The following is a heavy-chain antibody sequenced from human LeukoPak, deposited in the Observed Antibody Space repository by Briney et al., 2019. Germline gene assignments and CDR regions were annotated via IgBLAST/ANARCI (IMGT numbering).Heavy chain of an antibody. CDR2: IWYDQIKK. J-gene: IGHJ4*02. CDR1: GFTFNSYG. V-gene: IGHV3-33*01. CDR3: AREVPPVAKYYFDY. Sequence: PGRSLRLSCAASGFTFNSYGMHWVRQAPGKGLEWVAVIWYDQIKKYYADSVKGRFTISRDNSKNTLYLQMNSLRVEDTAVSYCAREVPPVAKYYFDYWGQGTLVTVSS. D-gene: IGHD2-2*01.